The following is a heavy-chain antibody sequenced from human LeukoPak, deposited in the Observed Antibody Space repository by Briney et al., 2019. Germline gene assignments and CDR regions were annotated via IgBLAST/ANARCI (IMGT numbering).Heavy chain of an antibody. D-gene: IGHD1-1*01. Sequence: GGSLRLSCTASGFTFGDYTVSWFRQAPGKGLEWVGFIRSKAYGGTTEDAASVKGRFTISRDDSKSIAYLQMNSLKTEDTAVYYCIRGGANSPFDYWGQGTLVTVSS. V-gene: IGHV3-49*03. J-gene: IGHJ4*02. CDR3: IRGGANSPFDY. CDR1: GFTFGDYT. CDR2: IRSKAYGGTT.